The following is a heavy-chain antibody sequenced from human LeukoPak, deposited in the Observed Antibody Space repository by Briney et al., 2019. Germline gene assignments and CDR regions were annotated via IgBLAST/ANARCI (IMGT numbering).Heavy chain of an antibody. V-gene: IGHV1-18*01. Sequence: ASVKVSCKASGGTFSSYGISWVRPAPGQGLAWMGWINAYNGNTNYAQKLQGRVTMSTDTSTSTGYMELRSLRSDDTAVYYCARGLQETLAWLKALSAFDIWGQGTMVTVSS. CDR1: GGTFSSYG. CDR3: ARGLQETLAWLKALSAFDI. J-gene: IGHJ3*02. CDR2: INAYNGNT. D-gene: IGHD5-24*01.